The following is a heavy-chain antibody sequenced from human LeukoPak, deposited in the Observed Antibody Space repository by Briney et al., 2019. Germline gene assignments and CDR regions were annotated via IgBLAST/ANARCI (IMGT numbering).Heavy chain of an antibody. CDR3: ARDRGYSYGYSYY. CDR1: GGTFSSYA. CDR2: IIPIFGTA. V-gene: IGHV1-69*06. D-gene: IGHD5-18*01. J-gene: IGHJ4*02. Sequence: SVKVSCKASGGTFSSYAISWVRQAPGQGLEWMGGIIPIFGTANYAQKFQGRVTITADKSASTAYMELSSLRSEDTAVYYCARDRGYSYGYSYYWGQGTLVTVSS.